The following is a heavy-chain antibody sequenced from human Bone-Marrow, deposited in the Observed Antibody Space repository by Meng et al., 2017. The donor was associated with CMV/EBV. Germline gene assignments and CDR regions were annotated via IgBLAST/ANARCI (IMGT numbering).Heavy chain of an antibody. CDR1: GFTFSDYY. Sequence: GESLKISCAASGFTFSDYYMSWIRQAPGKGLEWVSYISSSGSTIYYADSVKGRFTISRDNAKNSLYLQMNSLRAEDTAVYYCAGGEELLPTYYYYGMDVWGQGTTFTVSS. J-gene: IGHJ6*02. V-gene: IGHV3-11*04. CDR3: AGGEELLPTYYYYGMDV. CDR2: ISSSGSTI. D-gene: IGHD2-15*01.